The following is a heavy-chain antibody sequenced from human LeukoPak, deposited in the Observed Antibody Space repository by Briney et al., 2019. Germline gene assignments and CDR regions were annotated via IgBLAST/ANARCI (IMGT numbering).Heavy chain of an antibody. CDR1: GYTFTAYY. CDR3: ARDRDDILTLNGRAFDV. J-gene: IGHJ3*01. CDR2: INPNSGGT. V-gene: IGHV1-2*02. Sequence: ASVKVSCKASGYTFTAYYLHWVRQAPGQGLEWMGWINPNSGGTNYAQKFQGRVTMTRDTSISTAYMELSRLRSDDTAVYYCARDRDDILTLNGRAFDVWGQGTMVIVSS. D-gene: IGHD3-9*01.